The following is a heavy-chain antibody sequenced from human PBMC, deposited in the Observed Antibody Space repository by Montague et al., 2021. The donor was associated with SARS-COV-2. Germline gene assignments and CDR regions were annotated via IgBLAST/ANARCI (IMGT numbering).Heavy chain of an antibody. CDR1: GFTFTSHA. CDR3: ARDQGGYSYNDY. D-gene: IGHD5-18*01. CDR2: ISFDGTNK. Sequence: SLRLSCAASGFTFTSHAMHWVRQAPGKGLERVAVISFDGTNKYYTDSVKGRFTISRDNSKNTLYLQMHSVRPEDTAVYYCARDQGGYSYNDYWGQGTLVTVSS. J-gene: IGHJ4*02. V-gene: IGHV3-30-3*01.